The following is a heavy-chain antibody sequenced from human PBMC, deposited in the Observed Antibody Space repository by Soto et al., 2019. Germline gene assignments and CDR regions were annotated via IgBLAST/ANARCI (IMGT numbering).Heavy chain of an antibody. J-gene: IGHJ5*02. Sequence: GESLKISCKGSGCSFTSYWISWVRQMPGKGLEWMGRIDPSDSYINYSPSFQGHVTISTDKSISTAYLEWSSLKASDTAMYYCARDRATFWFDPWGQGTLVTVSS. CDR3: ARDRATFWFDP. CDR1: GCSFTSYW. D-gene: IGHD1-26*01. V-gene: IGHV5-10-1*01. CDR2: IDPSDSYI.